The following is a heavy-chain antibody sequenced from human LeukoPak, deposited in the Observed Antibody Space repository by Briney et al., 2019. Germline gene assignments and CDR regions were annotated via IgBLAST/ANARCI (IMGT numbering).Heavy chain of an antibody. V-gene: IGHV4-59*01. J-gene: IGHJ4*02. CDR2: IFYTGTT. CDR1: GVSISYNY. D-gene: IGHD4-23*01. CDR3: ARQHGGNYLDF. Sequence: SETLSLTCTVSGVSISYNYWSWIRQPPGKGLEWIGQIFYTGTTEYNPSLKGRVSMSLDTSKNQFSPRLSSVTAGDTAGYYCARQHGGNYLDFWGQGTLVTVSS.